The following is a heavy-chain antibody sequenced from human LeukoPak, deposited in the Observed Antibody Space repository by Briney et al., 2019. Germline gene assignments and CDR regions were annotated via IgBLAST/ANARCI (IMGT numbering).Heavy chain of an antibody. Sequence: ASVKVSCKASGYTFNGYYKHWVRQAPGQGLEWMGWINPNSGGTNYQGRVTMTRDTSFSTAYMALSSLRSDDTAMYYCARAMNSWFLLDLDYWGQGNLVTVSS. D-gene: IGHD3-22*01. J-gene: IGHJ4*02. CDR2: INPNSGGT. CDR1: GYTFNGYY. CDR3: ARAMNSWFLLDLDY. V-gene: IGHV1-2*02.